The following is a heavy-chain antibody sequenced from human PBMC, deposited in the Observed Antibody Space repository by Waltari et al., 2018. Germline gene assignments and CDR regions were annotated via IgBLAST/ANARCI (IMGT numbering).Heavy chain of an antibody. V-gene: IGHV4-34*01. CDR3: ARGSGDVVAASLDY. D-gene: IGHD2-15*01. J-gene: IGHJ4*02. CDR2: INHGGST. CDR1: GGSFIGYY. Sequence: QVQLQQWGAGLLKPSETLSLTCALYGGSFIGYYWSWIRQPPGKGLEWIGEINHGGSTNYNHALKSRVTISVDTSKNQCSVKLSFVTAADKAVYYCARGSGDVVAASLDYWGQGTLVTVSS.